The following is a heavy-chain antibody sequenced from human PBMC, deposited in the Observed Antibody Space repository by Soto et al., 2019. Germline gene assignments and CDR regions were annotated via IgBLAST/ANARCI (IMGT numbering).Heavy chain of an antibody. V-gene: IGHV3-48*02. CDR3: AREDILGARSFDY. CDR1: GFTFSSYS. Sequence: GGSLRLSCVASGFTFSSYSVNWMRQAPGKGLEWVSYISSGSKTIFYADSVKGRFTVSRDNAKNSQFLQMTSLRDDDTAVYYCAREDILGARSFDYWGRGTLVTVSS. J-gene: IGHJ4*02. D-gene: IGHD1-26*01. CDR2: ISSGSKTI.